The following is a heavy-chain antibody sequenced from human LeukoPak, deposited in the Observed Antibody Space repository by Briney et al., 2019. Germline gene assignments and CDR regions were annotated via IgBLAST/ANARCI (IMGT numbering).Heavy chain of an antibody. CDR1: GFTVISNY. Sequence: GGSLRLSCAASGFTVISNYMSWVRQAPGKGLERVSDIYSGGVTYYADSVKGRFTISRDNAKNTLYLQMNTLRVEDTAVYYCTRDLMDYDVSTGLHHYYMDVWGQGTTVTVSS. CDR3: TRDLMDYDVSTGLHHYYMDV. V-gene: IGHV3-53*01. D-gene: IGHD3-9*01. CDR2: IYSGGVT. J-gene: IGHJ6*02.